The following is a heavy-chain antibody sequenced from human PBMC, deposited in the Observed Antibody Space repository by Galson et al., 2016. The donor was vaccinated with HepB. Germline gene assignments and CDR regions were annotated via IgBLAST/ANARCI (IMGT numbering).Heavy chain of an antibody. D-gene: IGHD1-26*01. CDR3: ARQVGATHDH. J-gene: IGHJ4*02. Sequence: SGAEVKKPGESLKISCQGSGYSFAKYWIVWVRQMPGKGLEWMGIIYPGDSDTTYSPSFQGQVTIAADKSISTAYLQWSSLKASDTAMYYCARQVGATHDHWGQGTLVTVSS. V-gene: IGHV5-51*01. CDR2: IYPGDSDT. CDR1: GYSFAKYW.